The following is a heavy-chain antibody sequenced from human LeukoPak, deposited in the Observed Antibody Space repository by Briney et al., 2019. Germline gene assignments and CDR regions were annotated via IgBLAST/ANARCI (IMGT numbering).Heavy chain of an antibody. CDR1: GGSISSYY. Sequence: PSETLSLTCTVSGGSISSYYWSWIRQPPGKGLEWIGYIYTSGSTNYNPSLKSRVTISVDTSKNQFSLKLSSVTAADTAVYYCATRRIAALTDYYYYYMDVWGKGTTVTVSS. V-gene: IGHV4-4*09. D-gene: IGHD6-6*01. CDR3: ATRRIAALTDYYYYYMDV. J-gene: IGHJ6*03. CDR2: IYTSGST.